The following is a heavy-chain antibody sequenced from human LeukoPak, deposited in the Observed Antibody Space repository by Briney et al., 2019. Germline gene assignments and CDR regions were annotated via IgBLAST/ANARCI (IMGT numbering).Heavy chain of an antibody. J-gene: IGHJ4*02. D-gene: IGHD3-3*01. CDR3: ARLGAGPTYYDFWSGYSSFYFDY. V-gene: IGHV4-34*01. CDR2: INHSGST. Sequence: PSETLSLTCAVYGGSFSGYYWSWIRQPPGKGLEWIGEINHSGSTNYNPSLKSRVTISVDTSKNQFSLKLSPVTAADTAVYYCARLGAGPTYYDFWSGYSSFYFDYWGQGTLVTVSS. CDR1: GGSFSGYY.